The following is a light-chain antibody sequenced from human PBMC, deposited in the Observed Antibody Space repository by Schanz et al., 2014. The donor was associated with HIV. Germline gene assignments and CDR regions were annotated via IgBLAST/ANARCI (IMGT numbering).Light chain of an antibody. V-gene: IGKV1D-16*01. CDR3: QQYNDYSCT. CDR2: VAS. J-gene: IGKJ2*02. Sequence: DIQMTQSPSSVSASVGDRVTITCRASQGISNWLAWYQQKPGKAPKLLIYVASSLQSGVPSRFSGSGSGTEFTLTIDSLQPDDFATYYCQQYNDYSCTFGQGTKLDFK. CDR1: QGISNW.